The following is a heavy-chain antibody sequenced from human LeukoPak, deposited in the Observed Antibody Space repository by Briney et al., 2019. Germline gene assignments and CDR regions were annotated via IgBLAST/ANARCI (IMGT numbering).Heavy chain of an antibody. D-gene: IGHD1-26*01. CDR1: GFTFDDYA. Sequence: PGGSLRLSCAASGFTFDDYAMHWVRQAPGKGLEWVSLISGDGGSTYYADPVKGRFTISRDNSKNSLYLQMNSLRSEDTALYYCAKDRYSGSYNWFDPWGQGTLVTVSS. CDR2: ISGDGGST. V-gene: IGHV3-43*02. J-gene: IGHJ5*02. CDR3: AKDRYSGSYNWFDP.